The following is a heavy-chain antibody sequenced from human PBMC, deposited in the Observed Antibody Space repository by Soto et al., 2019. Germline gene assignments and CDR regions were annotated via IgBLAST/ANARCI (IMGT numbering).Heavy chain of an antibody. D-gene: IGHD5-18*01. CDR1: GMTFSSYW. J-gene: IGHJ3*02. Sequence: EVQLVESGGGLVQPGGSLRLSCAASGMTFSSYWMSWVRQAPGKGLEWVANIKQDGSEKFYVDSVKGRFTISRDNAKNSLYLLMNSLRAEATAVYYCARALSYGKIWGQGTMVTVSS. CDR3: ARALSYGKI. CDR2: IKQDGSEK. V-gene: IGHV3-7*04.